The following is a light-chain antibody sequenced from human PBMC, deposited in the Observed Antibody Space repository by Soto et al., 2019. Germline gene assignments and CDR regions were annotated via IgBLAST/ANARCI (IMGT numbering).Light chain of an antibody. V-gene: IGKV1-8*01. CDR1: QGISSY. J-gene: IGKJ5*01. Sequence: AIRITQSPSSFSASTGYRFTITCRASQGISSYLAWYQQKPGKAPKLLIYAASTLQSGVPSRFSGSGSGTDFTLTISCLQSEDFATYYCQQYYSYPRTFGQGTRREIK. CDR3: QQYYSYPRT. CDR2: AAS.